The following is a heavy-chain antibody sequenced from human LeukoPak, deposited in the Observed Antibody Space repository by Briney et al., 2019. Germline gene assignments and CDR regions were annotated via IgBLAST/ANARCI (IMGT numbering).Heavy chain of an antibody. J-gene: IGHJ4*02. CDR3: ASKRGKYSSFGD. CDR2: IYYSGST. Sequence: SETLSLTCTVSGGSISSGGYYWSWIRQHPGKGLVWIGYIYYSGSTYYNPSLKSRVTISVDTSKNQFSLKLSSVTAADTAVYYCASKRGKYSSFGDWGQGTLVTVSS. D-gene: IGHD6-6*01. V-gene: IGHV4-31*03. CDR1: GGSISSGGYY.